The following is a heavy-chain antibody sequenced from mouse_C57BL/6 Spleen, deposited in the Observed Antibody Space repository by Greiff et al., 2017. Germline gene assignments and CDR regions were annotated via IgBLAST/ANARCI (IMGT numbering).Heavy chain of an antibody. V-gene: IGHV5-15*01. CDR2: ISNLAYSI. CDR3: ARLTGTSAMDY. D-gene: IGHD4-1*01. Sequence: EVMLVESGGGLVQPGGSLKLSCAASGFTFSDYGMAWVRQAPRKGPEWVAFISNLAYSIYYADTVTGRFTISRENAKTTLYLEMSSLRSENTAMYYCARLTGTSAMDYWGQGTSVTVSS. J-gene: IGHJ4*01. CDR1: GFTFSDYG.